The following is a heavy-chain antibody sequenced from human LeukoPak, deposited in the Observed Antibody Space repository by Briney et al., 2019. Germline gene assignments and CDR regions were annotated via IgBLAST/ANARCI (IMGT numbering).Heavy chain of an antibody. J-gene: IGHJ4*01. Sequence: SETLSLTCAVYGASFSANYWIWIRQPPGKGXXXXGEINHSGTITYKPSLKSRLTISADTSKNQFSLKLSSVTAADTAVYYCARYCGSENYCISYWGQGTLVTVSS. D-gene: IGHD3-10*01. CDR2: INHSGTI. V-gene: IGHV4-34*01. CDR1: GASFSANY. CDR3: ARYCGSENYCISY.